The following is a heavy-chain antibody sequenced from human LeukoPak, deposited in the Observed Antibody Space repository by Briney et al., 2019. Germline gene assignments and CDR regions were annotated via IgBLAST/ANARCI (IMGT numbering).Heavy chain of an antibody. V-gene: IGHV3-33*08. Sequence: PGGSLRLSCAASGFTFSSYGMHWVRQAPGKGLEWVAVIWYDGSNKYYADSVKGRFTISRDNSKNTLYLQMNSLRAEDTAVYYCARAASIAAAGTVNYYYGMDVWGQGTTVTVSS. CDR1: GFTFSSYG. D-gene: IGHD6-13*01. CDR2: IWYDGSNK. J-gene: IGHJ6*02. CDR3: ARAASIAAAGTVNYYYGMDV.